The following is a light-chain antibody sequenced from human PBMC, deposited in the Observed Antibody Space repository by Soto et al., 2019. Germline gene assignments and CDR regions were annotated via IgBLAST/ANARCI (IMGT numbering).Light chain of an antibody. CDR3: QQSNSYPWT. CDR2: DAY. J-gene: IGKJ1*01. V-gene: IGKV1-5*01. CDR1: QSISSW. Sequence: DIQMTQSPSTLSASVGDRVTITCRASQSISSWLAWYQQKPGKAPKLLIYDAYSLESGVPSRFSGSGSGTEFTLTISSLQPDDFATYYCQQSNSYPWTFGQGTKVEIK.